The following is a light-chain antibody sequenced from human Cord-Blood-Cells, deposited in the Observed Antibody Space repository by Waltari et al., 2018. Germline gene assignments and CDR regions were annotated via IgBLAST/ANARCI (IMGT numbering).Light chain of an antibody. J-gene: IGKJ3*01. V-gene: IGKV1-39*01. CDR2: AAS. CDR1: QSISSY. Sequence: DIQLTQSPSSLSASVGARVTITCPASQSISSYVNWYQQKPGKAPKLLIYAASSLQSGVPSRFSGSGSGTDFTLTSSSLQPEDFATDYCQQSYSTPLCTFGPGTKVDIK. CDR3: QQSYSTPLCT.